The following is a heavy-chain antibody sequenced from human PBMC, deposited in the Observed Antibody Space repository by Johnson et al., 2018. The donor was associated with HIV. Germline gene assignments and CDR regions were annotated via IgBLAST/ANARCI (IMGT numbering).Heavy chain of an antibody. J-gene: IGHJ3*02. CDR3: TREGGNGQAFDI. Sequence: VQLVESGGGLVQPGGSLRLSCAASGFSFSSYAMSWVRQAPGKGLQWVSSISGSGTRTYYANSVKGRFTVSRDNSKNTLYLQMGRLRSDDTALYFCTREGGNGQAFDIWGQGTWVTVSS. CDR2: ISGSGTRT. D-gene: IGHD2-8*01. V-gene: IGHV3-23*04. CDR1: GFSFSSYA.